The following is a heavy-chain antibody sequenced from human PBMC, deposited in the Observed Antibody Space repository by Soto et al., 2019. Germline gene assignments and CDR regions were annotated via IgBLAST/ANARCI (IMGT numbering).Heavy chain of an antibody. V-gene: IGHV4-34*01. J-gene: IGHJ5*02. CDR1: GGSFSGYY. CDR3: ARGRDTIFGVVLSSRWFDP. Sequence: QVQLQQWGAGLLKPSETLSLTCAVYGGSFSGYYWSWIRQPPGKGLEWIGEINHSGSTNYNPSLKSRVTISVDTSKHQFSLKLSSVTAADTAVYYCARGRDTIFGVVLSSRWFDPWGQGTLVTVSS. D-gene: IGHD3-3*01. CDR2: INHSGST.